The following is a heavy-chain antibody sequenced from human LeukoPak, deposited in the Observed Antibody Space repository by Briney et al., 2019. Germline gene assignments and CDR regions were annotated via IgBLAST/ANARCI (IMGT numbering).Heavy chain of an antibody. CDR3: ASVEMATITY. Sequence: VGSLRLSCAASGFTFSSYSMNWVRQAPGKGLEWVSSISSSSSYIYYADSVKGRFTISRDNAKNSLYLQMNSLRAEDTAVYYCASVEMATITYWGQGTLVTVSS. V-gene: IGHV3-21*01. CDR1: GFTFSSYS. J-gene: IGHJ4*02. D-gene: IGHD5-24*01. CDR2: ISSSSSYI.